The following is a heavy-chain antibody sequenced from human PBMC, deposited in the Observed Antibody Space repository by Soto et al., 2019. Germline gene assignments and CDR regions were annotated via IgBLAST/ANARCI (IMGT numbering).Heavy chain of an antibody. CDR3: ARPYEYSSNWFDP. Sequence: PSETLSLTCAVSGGSISSTNWWSWVRQPPGKGLEWIGQIYHSGSANYNPSLKSRVTISVDKSKNQFSLKLSSVTAADTAVYYCARPYEYSSNWFDPWGQGTLVTVSS. J-gene: IGHJ5*02. D-gene: IGHD5-18*01. CDR1: GGSISSTNW. V-gene: IGHV4-4*02. CDR2: IYHSGSA.